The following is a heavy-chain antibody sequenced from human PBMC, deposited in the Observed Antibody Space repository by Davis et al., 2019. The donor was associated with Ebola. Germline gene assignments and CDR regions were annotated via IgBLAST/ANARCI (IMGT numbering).Heavy chain of an antibody. CDR1: GCTFTSYD. CDR3: ATSYSLRFLGFDP. J-gene: IGHJ5*02. Sequence: ASVQVSCKASGCTFTSYDINWVRQATGHGVEWMGWMNPNSGNTGYAQKFQGRVTMTRDTSTSTAYMELSSLRSEDTAVYYCATSYSLRFLGFDPWGQGTLVTVSS. D-gene: IGHD3-3*01. CDR2: MNPNSGNT. V-gene: IGHV1-8*01.